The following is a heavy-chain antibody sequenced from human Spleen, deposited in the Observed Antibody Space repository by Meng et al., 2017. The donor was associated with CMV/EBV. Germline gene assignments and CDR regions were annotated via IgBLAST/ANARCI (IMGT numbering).Heavy chain of an antibody. V-gene: IGHV3-21*01. J-gene: IGHJ6*02. CDR2: ISTSSTYI. CDR1: GITFSSYS. CDR3: ARGAHYYYDMDV. Sequence: LSLTCAASGITFSSYSMNWVRQAPGKGLEWVSSISTSSTYIYYADSVKGRFTISRDNAKNSLYLQMNSLRAEDTAVYYCARGAHYYYDMDVWGQGTTVTVSS.